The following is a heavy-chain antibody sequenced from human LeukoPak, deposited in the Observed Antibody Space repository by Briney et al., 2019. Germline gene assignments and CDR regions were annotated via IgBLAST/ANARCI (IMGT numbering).Heavy chain of an antibody. V-gene: IGHV1-18*01. J-gene: IGHJ3*02. CDR2: ISAYNGNT. CDR3: ARGGVSIAARPDAFDI. D-gene: IGHD6-6*01. CDR1: GHTFTSYG. Sequence: ASVKVSCKASGHTFTSYGISWVRQAPGQGLEWMGWISAYNGNTNYAQKLQGRVTMTTDTATSTAYMELRSLRSDDTAVYYCARGGVSIAARPDAFDIWGQGTMVTVSS.